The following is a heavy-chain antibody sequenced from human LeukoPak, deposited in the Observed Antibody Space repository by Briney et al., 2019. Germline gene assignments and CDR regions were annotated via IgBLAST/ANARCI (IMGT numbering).Heavy chain of an antibody. CDR2: ISWNSGSV. CDR3: ARDVRFFTPEYYYYYGMDV. D-gene: IGHD3-3*01. Sequence: PGGSLRLSCAASGFTFDDYAMHWVRQAPGKGLEWVSGISWNSGSVGYADSVKGRFTISRDNAKNSLFLQMNSLRAEDTAVYYCARDVRFFTPEYYYYYGMDVWGQGTTVTVSS. CDR1: GFTFDDYA. J-gene: IGHJ6*02. V-gene: IGHV3-9*01.